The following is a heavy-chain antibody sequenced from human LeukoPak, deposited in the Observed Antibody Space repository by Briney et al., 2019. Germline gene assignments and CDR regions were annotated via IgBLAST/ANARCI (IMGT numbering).Heavy chain of an antibody. CDR2: IYSGGGT. J-gene: IGHJ4*02. V-gene: IGHV3-53*01. Sequence: PGGSLRLSCAASGFTVSSNYMSWVRQAPGKGLEWVSVIYSGGGTYYADSAKGRFTISRDISKNTVYLQMNRLRAEDTAVYYCARGYGSGSFYNPFDYWGQGTLVTVSS. CDR3: ARGYGSGSFYNPFDY. D-gene: IGHD3-10*01. CDR1: GFTVSSNY.